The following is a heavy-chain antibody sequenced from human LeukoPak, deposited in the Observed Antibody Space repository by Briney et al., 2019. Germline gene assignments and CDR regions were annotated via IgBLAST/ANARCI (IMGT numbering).Heavy chain of an antibody. CDR2: IYYSGST. CDR3: AREGGYYDSSGYYHRYYFDY. D-gene: IGHD3-22*01. V-gene: IGHV4-59*01. CDR1: GGSISSYY. Sequence: SETLSLTCTVSGGSISSYYWSWIRQPPGKGLEWIGYIYYSGSTNYNPSLKSRVTISVDTSKNQFSLKLSSVTAADTAVYYCAREGGYYDSSGYYHRYYFDYWGQGTLVTVSS. J-gene: IGHJ4*02.